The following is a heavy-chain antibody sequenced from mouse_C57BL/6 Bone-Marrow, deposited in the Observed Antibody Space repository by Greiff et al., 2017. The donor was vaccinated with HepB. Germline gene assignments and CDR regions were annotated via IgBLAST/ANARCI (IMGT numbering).Heavy chain of an antibody. V-gene: IGHV10-1*01. D-gene: IGHD3-3*01. CDR3: VSPGTGL. CDR2: IRSKSNNYAT. Sequence: DVMLVESGGGLVQPKGSLKLSCAASGFSFNTYAMNWVRQAPGKGLEWVARIRSKSNNYATYYADSVKDRFTISRDDSESMLYLQMNNLKTEDTAMYYCVSPGTGLWGQGTLVTVSA. CDR1: GFSFNTYA. J-gene: IGHJ3*01.